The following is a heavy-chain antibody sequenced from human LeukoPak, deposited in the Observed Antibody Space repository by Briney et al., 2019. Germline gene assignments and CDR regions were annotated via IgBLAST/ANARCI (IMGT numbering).Heavy chain of an antibody. CDR1: GFTFSSYG. D-gene: IGHD1-7*01. J-gene: IGHJ4*02. Sequence: GSLRLSCAASGFTFSSYGMHWVRQAPGKGLEWVAVIWYDGSNKYYADSVKGRFTISRDNSKNTLYLQMNSLRAEDTAVYYCARLELLVGFFDYWGQGTLVTVSP. V-gene: IGHV3-33*01. CDR2: IWYDGSNK. CDR3: ARLELLVGFFDY.